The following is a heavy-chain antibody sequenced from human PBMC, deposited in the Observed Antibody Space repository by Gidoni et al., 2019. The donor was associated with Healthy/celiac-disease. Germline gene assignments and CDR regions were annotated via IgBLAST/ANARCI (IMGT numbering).Heavy chain of an antibody. CDR2: INHSGST. CDR1: GAPFSGYY. J-gene: IGHJ4*02. D-gene: IGHD3-3*01. CDR3: ARGVMGVVTRFDY. V-gene: IGHV4-34*01. Sequence: QVQLQQWCAGLFKPSATLSLTCAVYGAPFSGYYWSWIRQPPGKGLEWIGEINHSGSTNYNPSLKSRVTISVDTSKNQFSLKLSSVTAADTAVYYCARGVMGVVTRFDYWGQGTLVTVSS.